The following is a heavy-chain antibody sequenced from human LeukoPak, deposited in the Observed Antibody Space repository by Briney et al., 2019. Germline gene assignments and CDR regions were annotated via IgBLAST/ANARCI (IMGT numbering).Heavy chain of an antibody. J-gene: IGHJ4*02. CDR2: INPSGGST. CDR3: ARTCNFGSCYSRYFDY. Sequence: ASVKVSCKASGYTFTRYYMHWVRQAPGQGLEWMGIINPSGGSTSYAQKFQGRVTMTRDTSTSTVYMELSSLRSEDTAVYYCARTCNFGSCYSRYFDYWGQGTLVTVSS. D-gene: IGHD2-15*01. V-gene: IGHV1-46*01. CDR1: GYTFTRYY.